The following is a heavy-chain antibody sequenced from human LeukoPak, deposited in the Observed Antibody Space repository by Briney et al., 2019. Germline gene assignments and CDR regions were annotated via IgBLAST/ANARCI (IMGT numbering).Heavy chain of an antibody. D-gene: IGHD3-22*01. V-gene: IGHV4-59*01. Sequence: SETLSLTCTVSGGSISSYYWSWFRQPPGKGLEWIGYFYYSGSTNYNPSLKSRVTISVDTSKNQFSLKLSSVTAADTAVYYCARYEAIYDSRDAFDIWGQGTMVTVSS. J-gene: IGHJ3*02. CDR3: ARYEAIYDSRDAFDI. CDR2: FYYSGST. CDR1: GGSISSYY.